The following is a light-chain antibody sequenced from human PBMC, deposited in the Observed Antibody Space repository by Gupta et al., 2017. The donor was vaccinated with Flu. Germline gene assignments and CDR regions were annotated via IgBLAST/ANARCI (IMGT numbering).Light chain of an antibody. CDR3: QQEYTSPHN. CDR2: GAS. Sequence: VVLTQSPGTLSLSPGESGTLSCMASQSIKHRYLAWYQQKPGQAPRLLIFGASNRDTGVPDRFSGSGSGTEFTLTISRLEAEDFAVYSCQQEYTSPHNSGEGTKVEIK. V-gene: IGKV3-20*01. J-gene: IGKJ2*01. CDR1: QSIKHRY.